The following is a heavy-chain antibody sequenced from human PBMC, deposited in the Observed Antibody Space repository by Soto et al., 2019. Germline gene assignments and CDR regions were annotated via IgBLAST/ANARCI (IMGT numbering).Heavy chain of an antibody. CDR2: MNSGRGKT. J-gene: IGHJ5*02. V-gene: IGHV1-8*02. Sequence: QVQLVQSGAEVKEPGASVRVSCKASGYTFINFDISWVRQAAGQGLEWLGWMNSGRGKTGYASKFQGRVAMTRDASTGTSHLELSSLSSDDTAVYYCARMASAETLNWFDPWGQGTLVTVSS. CDR3: ARMASAETLNWFDP. CDR1: GYTFINFD.